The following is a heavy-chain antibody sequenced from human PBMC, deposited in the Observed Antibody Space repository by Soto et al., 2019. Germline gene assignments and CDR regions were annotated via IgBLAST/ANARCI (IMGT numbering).Heavy chain of an antibody. CDR1: GFTFSSYA. V-gene: IGHV3-23*01. D-gene: IGHD3-22*01. J-gene: IGHJ4*02. CDR3: AKDLDDSSGEGDY. Sequence: EVQLLESGGGLVQPGGSLRFSCAASGFTFSSYAMSWVRQAPGKGLEWVSAISGSGGSTYYADSVKGRFTISRDNSKNTLYLQMNSLRAEDTAVYYCAKDLDDSSGEGDYWGQGTLVTVSS. CDR2: ISGSGGST.